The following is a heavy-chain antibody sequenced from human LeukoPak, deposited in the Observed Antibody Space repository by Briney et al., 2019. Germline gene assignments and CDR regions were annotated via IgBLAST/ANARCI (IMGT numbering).Heavy chain of an antibody. Sequence: SETLSLTCAVYGGSFSGYYWSWIRQPPGKGLEWIGEINHSGSTNYNPSLKSRVTISVDTSKNQFSLKLSSVTAADTAVYYCARGYEDTAMVTYYFDYWGQGTLVTVSS. V-gene: IGHV4-34*01. CDR2: INHSGST. D-gene: IGHD5-18*01. J-gene: IGHJ4*02. CDR1: GGSFSGYY. CDR3: ARGYEDTAMVTYYFDY.